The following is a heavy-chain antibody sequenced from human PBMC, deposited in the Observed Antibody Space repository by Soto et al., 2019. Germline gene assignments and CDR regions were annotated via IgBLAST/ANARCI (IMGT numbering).Heavy chain of an antibody. D-gene: IGHD3-22*01. J-gene: IGHJ3*02. Sequence: PETLSLTCTVSGGSFSSYYWSWIRQPPGKGLEWIGYIYYSGSTNYNPSLKSRVTISVDTSKNQFSLKLSSVTAADTAVHYCACVLYCYGSDLGAFDIWGQGTMVTVSS. CDR2: IYYSGST. V-gene: IGHV4-59*01. CDR3: ACVLYCYGSDLGAFDI. CDR1: GGSFSSYY.